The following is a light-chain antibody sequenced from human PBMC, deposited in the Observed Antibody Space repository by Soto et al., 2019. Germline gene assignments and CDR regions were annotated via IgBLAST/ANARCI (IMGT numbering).Light chain of an antibody. CDR2: DAS. J-gene: IGKJ1*01. CDR3: QHMRT. Sequence: IQMTQSPLFLSASIGDRVTITCQASQDITNYLNWYQQKPGKAPKFLIYDASTLESGVPSRFSGSGFGTEFSLTISSLQPDDFGSYYCQHMRTFGQGTKVEMK. V-gene: IGKV1-16*01. CDR1: QDITNY.